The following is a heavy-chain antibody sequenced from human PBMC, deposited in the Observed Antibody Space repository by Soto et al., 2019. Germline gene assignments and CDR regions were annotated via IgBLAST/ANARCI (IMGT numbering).Heavy chain of an antibody. J-gene: IGHJ4*02. Sequence: EVQLVESGGGLVQPGGSLRLSCAASGFTVSSNYMSWVRQAPGKGLECVSVIYSGGSTSYAGSVTARFTISRHISKNTLYLQMNSLRPEDTAVYYCSVGDFDYWGQGTLVSVSS. CDR3: SVGDFDY. V-gene: IGHV3-53*04. CDR2: IYSGGST. CDR1: GFTVSSNY. D-gene: IGHD2-15*01.